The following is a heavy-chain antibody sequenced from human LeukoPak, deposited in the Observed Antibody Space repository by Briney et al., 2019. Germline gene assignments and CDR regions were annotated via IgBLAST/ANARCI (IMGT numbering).Heavy chain of an antibody. CDR2: INPSGGST. CDR1: GYTFTSYY. CDR3: ARDLSSVEKDSSYYYDSSGDYFDY. Sequence: ASVKVSCKASGYTFTSYYIHWVRQAPGQGLEWMGIINPSGGSTSYAQKFQGRVTMTRDTSTSTVYMELSSLRSEDTAVYYCARDLSSVEKDSSYYYDSSGDYFDYWGQGTLVTVSS. V-gene: IGHV1-46*01. D-gene: IGHD3-22*01. J-gene: IGHJ4*02.